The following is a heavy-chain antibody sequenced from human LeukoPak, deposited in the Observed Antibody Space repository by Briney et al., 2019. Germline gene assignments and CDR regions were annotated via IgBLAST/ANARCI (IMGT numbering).Heavy chain of an antibody. Sequence: ASVKVSCKAPGYTFTGYYMHWVRQAPGQGLEWMGWIDPNSGGTNYAQKFQGRVTMTRDTSISTAYMVLNRLRSDDTAVHYCAREYYYGSGNYYNRIDYWGQGTLVTVSS. CDR2: IDPNSGGT. CDR1: GYTFTGYY. D-gene: IGHD3-10*01. J-gene: IGHJ4*02. V-gene: IGHV1-2*02. CDR3: AREYYYGSGNYYNRIDY.